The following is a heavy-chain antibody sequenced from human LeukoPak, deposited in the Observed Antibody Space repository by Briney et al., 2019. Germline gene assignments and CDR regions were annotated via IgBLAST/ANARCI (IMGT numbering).Heavy chain of an antibody. D-gene: IGHD3-22*01. CDR2: ISSSGSTI. Sequence: PGGSLRLSCAASGFTFGDYYMSWIRQAPGKGLEWVSYISSSGSTIYYADSVKGRFTISRDNAKNSLYLQMNSLRAEDTAVYYCARGYDSSGYYYDFDYWGQGTLVTVSS. CDR1: GFTFGDYY. J-gene: IGHJ4*02. CDR3: ARGYDSSGYYYDFDY. V-gene: IGHV3-11*01.